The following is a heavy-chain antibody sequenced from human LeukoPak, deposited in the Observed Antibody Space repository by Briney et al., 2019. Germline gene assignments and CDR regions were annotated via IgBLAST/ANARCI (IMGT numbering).Heavy chain of an antibody. Sequence: GASVKVSCKASGYTFTGYYMHWVRQAPGQGLEWMGIINPSGGSTSYAQKFQGRVTMTRDTSTSTVYMELSSLRSEDTAVYYCARGAGNRGYSGYDSGDNFDYWGQGTLVTVSS. V-gene: IGHV1-46*01. D-gene: IGHD5-12*01. CDR1: GYTFTGYY. J-gene: IGHJ4*02. CDR2: INPSGGST. CDR3: ARGAGNRGYSGYDSGDNFDY.